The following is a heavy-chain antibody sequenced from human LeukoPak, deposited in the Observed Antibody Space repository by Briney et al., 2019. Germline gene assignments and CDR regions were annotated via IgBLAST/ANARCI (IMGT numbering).Heavy chain of an antibody. CDR2: ISAYNGNT. V-gene: IGHV1-18*01. D-gene: IGHD6-19*01. CDR3: AREQWLATAPVYYYYYMGV. CDR1: GYTFTSYG. Sequence: ASVKVSCKASGYTFTSYGISWVRQAPGQGLEWMGWISAYNGNTNYAQKLQGRVTMTTDTSTSTAYMELRSLRSDDTAVYYCAREQWLATAPVYYYYYMGVWGKGTTVTVSS. J-gene: IGHJ6*03.